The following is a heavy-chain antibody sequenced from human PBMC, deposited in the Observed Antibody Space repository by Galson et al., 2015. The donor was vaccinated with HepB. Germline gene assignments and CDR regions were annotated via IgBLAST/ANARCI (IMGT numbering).Heavy chain of an antibody. Sequence: SLRLSCAASGSTFSSYAMHWVRQAPGKGLEWVAVISYDGSNKYYADSVKGRFTISRDNSKNTLYLQMNSLRAEDTAVYYCARSPTDIAAAGTAFDYWGQGTLVTVSS. CDR2: ISYDGSNK. D-gene: IGHD6-13*01. V-gene: IGHV3-30*04. J-gene: IGHJ4*02. CDR3: ARSPTDIAAAGTAFDY. CDR1: GSTFSSYA.